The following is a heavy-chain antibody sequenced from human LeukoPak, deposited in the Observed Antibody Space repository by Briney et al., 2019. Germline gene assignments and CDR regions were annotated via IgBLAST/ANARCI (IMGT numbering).Heavy chain of an antibody. V-gene: IGHV4-39*07. CDR2: IYYSGNT. CDR3: ARGVLLWNAFDI. CDR1: GVSISSSNSY. J-gene: IGHJ3*02. D-gene: IGHD3-10*01. Sequence: SETLSLTCTVSGVSISSSNSYWGWIRQPPGKGLEWIGSIYYSGNTYYNPSLKSRVTISVDTSKNQFSLKLSSVTAADTAVYYCARGVLLWNAFDIWGQGTMVTVSS.